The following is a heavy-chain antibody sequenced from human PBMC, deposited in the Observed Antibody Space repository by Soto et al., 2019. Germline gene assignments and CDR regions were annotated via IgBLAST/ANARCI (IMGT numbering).Heavy chain of an antibody. V-gene: IGHV1-69*02. J-gene: IGHJ4*02. CDR1: GDTFNFYS. CDR3: ASSYGSGYRAFDS. D-gene: IGHD3-10*01. Sequence: QVQLVQSGAEVKKPGSSVRVSCKASGDTFNFYSINWVQQAPGLGLEWMGRINPILSLSNYAPRFQGRVTMTADKSTTTAYMELSSLRSEDTAMYYCASSYGSGYRAFDSWGQGALVTVSS. CDR2: INPILSLS.